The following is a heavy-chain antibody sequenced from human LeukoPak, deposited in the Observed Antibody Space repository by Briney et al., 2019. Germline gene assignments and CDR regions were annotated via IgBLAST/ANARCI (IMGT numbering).Heavy chain of an antibody. CDR2: IYYSGST. CDR1: GVSISSYY. CDR3: ARGSRAAAAYYYYYGMDV. D-gene: IGHD6-13*01. V-gene: IGHV4-59*12. Sequence: SETLSLTCTVSGVSISSYYWSWIRQPPGKGLEWIGYIYYSGSTNYNPSLKSRVTISVDTSKNQFSLKLSSVTAADTAVYYCARGSRAAAAYYYYYGMDVWGQGTTVTVSS. J-gene: IGHJ6*02.